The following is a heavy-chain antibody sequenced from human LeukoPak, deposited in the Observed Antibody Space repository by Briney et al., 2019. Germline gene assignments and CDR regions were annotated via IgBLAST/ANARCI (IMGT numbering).Heavy chain of an antibody. CDR3: ARAGGECYSWGCYYYYMDV. J-gene: IGHJ6*03. V-gene: IGHV3-21*01. CDR2: IISRSTHI. D-gene: IGHD2-21*01. Sequence: PGGSLRLSCAPSGFTFSSYTINWVRHPPGKRLVWVSSIISRSTHIYYADSVKGRFTISRDNAKNSLYLQMKSLRAEDTDVYYCARAGGECYSWGCYYYYMDVWGKGTTVTISS. CDR1: GFTFSSYT.